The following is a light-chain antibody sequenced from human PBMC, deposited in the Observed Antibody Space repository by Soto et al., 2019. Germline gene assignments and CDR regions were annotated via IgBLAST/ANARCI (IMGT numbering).Light chain of an antibody. CDR3: QSYDSSLSGPRV. Sequence: SVLTQPPPVSGGPRQEVTISFTRSSSKNWAGYDVHWYQQLPGTAPKLLIYGNSNRPSGVPDRFSGSKSGTSASLAITGLQAEDEADYYCQSYDSSLSGPRVFGTGTKVTVL. J-gene: IGLJ1*01. V-gene: IGLV1-40*01. CDR1: SSKNWAGYD. CDR2: GNS.